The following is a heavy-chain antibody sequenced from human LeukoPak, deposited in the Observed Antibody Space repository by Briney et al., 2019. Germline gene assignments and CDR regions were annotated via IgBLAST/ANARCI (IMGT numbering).Heavy chain of an antibody. D-gene: IGHD3-22*01. J-gene: IGHJ6*03. CDR3: AREGGGDSSGYYHSYYYYMDV. Sequence: ASVKVSCKASGYTFTSYGISWVRQAPGQGLEWMGWMNPNSGNTGYAQKFQGRVTITRNTSISTAYMELSSLRSEDTAVYYCAREGGGDSSGYYHSYYYYMDVWGKGTTVTVSS. CDR2: MNPNSGNT. V-gene: IGHV1-8*03. CDR1: GYTFTSYG.